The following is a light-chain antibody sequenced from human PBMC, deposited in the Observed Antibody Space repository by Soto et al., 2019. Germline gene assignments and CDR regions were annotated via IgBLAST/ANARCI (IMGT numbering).Light chain of an antibody. CDR3: SSYTSSSTPPYV. CDR2: EVS. CDR1: SSDVGGYNY. V-gene: IGLV2-14*01. Sequence: QSALTQPASVSGSPGQSITISCTGTSSDVGGYNYVSWYQQHPGKAPKLMIYEVSNRPSGVSNRFSGSKSGNTASLTISGLQAEDEADYYCSSYTSSSTPPYVFGTGTKLTV. J-gene: IGLJ1*01.